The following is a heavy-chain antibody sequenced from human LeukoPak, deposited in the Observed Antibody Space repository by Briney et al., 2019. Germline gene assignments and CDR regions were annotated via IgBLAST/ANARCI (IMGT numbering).Heavy chain of an antibody. J-gene: IGHJ4*02. CDR2: ISGSGSST. Sequence: GGSLRLSCAASGFTFSSYAMSWVRQAPGKGLEWVSAISGSGSSTYYADSVKGRFTISRDKSKNTLYLQMNSLRAEDTAVYYCAKTYSSSWDGFDYWAREPWSPSPQ. D-gene: IGHD6-13*01. CDR1: GFTFSSYA. CDR3: AKTYSSSWDGFDY. V-gene: IGHV3-23*01.